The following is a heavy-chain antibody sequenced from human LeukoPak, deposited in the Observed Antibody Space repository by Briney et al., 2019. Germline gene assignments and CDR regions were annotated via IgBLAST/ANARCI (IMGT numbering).Heavy chain of an antibody. V-gene: IGHV3-21*01. D-gene: IGHD5-18*01. CDR2: ISGSSFYI. CDR1: GFIFSSC. J-gene: IGHJ4*02. Sequence: PGGSLRLSCAASGFIFSSCMNWVRQAPGKGLEWVSSISGSSFYINYADSVRGRFTISRDNAENSVYLQMSSLRDEDTAVYYCARIRDPYGYAHLDLWGQGTLVTVSS. CDR3: ARIRDPYGYAHLDL.